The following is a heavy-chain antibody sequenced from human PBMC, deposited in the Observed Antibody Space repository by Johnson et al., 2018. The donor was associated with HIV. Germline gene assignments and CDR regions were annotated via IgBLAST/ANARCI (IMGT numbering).Heavy chain of an antibody. V-gene: IGHV3-20*04. J-gene: IGHJ3*02. CDR1: GFTFDDHG. Sequence: VQLVESGGGVVRPGGSLRLSCAASGFTFDDHGMRWVRQVPGKGLEWVSVINWIGGNTAYADAVKCRCTLSSDNAKNSLYLQMKSLRAKDTALYYCARDSTYYESSGYFGRVDAFDIWGQGTMVTVSS. CDR2: INWIGGNT. CDR3: ARDSTYYESSGYFGRVDAFDI. D-gene: IGHD3-22*01.